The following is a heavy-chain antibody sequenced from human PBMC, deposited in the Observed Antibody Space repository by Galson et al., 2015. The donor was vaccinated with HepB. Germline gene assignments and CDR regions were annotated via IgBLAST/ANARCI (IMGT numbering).Heavy chain of an antibody. J-gene: IGHJ6*02. V-gene: IGHV3-23*01. CDR3: AKATVGRSMYYYYGMDV. CDR2: ISASGGYT. D-gene: IGHD3-16*01. Sequence: SLRLPCAASGFTFSSYAMSWVRQAPGKGLEWVSAISASGGYTYYADSVKGRFTISRDNSKNTLYLQMNSLRAEDTAVYYCAKATVGRSMYYYYGMDVWGQGTTVTVSS. CDR1: GFTFSSYA.